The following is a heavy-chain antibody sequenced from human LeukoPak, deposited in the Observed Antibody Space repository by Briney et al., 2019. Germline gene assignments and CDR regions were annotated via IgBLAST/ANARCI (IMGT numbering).Heavy chain of an antibody. D-gene: IGHD5-12*01. CDR1: GFTFSSYA. CDR3: AKWATQGHFDC. CDR2: ISYDGSNK. J-gene: IGHJ4*02. V-gene: IGHV3-30*04. Sequence: QSGGSLRLSCAASGFTFSSYAMHWVRQAPGKGLEWVAVISYDGSNKYYADSVKGRFTISRDNSKNTLHLQMNSLGAEDTAVYYCAKWATQGHFDCWGQGTLVTVSS.